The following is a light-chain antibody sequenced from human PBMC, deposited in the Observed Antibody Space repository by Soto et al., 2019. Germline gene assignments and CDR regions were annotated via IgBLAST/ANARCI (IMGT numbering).Light chain of an antibody. CDR1: NMSTKS. J-gene: IGLJ2*01. CDR2: DDS. V-gene: IGLV3-21*02. CDR3: QVWDILTDHIV. Sequence: SSELTQPPSVSVAPGQTGKLTCGGDNMSTKSVHWYQQWPGQAPVLVAYDDSARPSNIPERFSGSNPGDTATLSINRVEAGDEDDYYCQVWDILTDHIVFGGGTKLTVL.